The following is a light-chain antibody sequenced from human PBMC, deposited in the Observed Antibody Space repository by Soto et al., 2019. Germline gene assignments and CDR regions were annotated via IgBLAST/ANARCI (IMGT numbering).Light chain of an antibody. Sequence: DIQMTQSPSTLSASVGARVTITCRASQSISTSLAWYQQKPGKPPKLLIYKASSLQSGVPSRFSGSGSGTEFTLTITYLQPDDFATYYCQQCNSYYTCGQGTKLEIK. CDR2: KAS. V-gene: IGKV1-5*03. CDR3: QQCNSYYT. J-gene: IGKJ2*01. CDR1: QSISTS.